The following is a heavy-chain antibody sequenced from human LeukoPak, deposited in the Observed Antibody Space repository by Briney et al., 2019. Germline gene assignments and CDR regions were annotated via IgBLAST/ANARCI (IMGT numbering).Heavy chain of an antibody. Sequence: GGSLRLSCAAPGFTSSSDVRSWVRQAPGKGLEWVSTISGSGGSTYYADSVKGRFTISRDNPKNTLSLQMNSLGAEDTAVYYCAKGSAYADFWGQGTLVTVSS. CDR3: AKGSAYADF. V-gene: IGHV3-23*01. CDR1: GFTSSSDV. CDR2: ISGSGGST. D-gene: IGHD3-3*01. J-gene: IGHJ4*02.